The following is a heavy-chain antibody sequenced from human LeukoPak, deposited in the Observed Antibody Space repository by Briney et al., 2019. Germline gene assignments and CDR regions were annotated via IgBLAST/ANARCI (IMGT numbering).Heavy chain of an antibody. CDR2: IYYSGIT. J-gene: IGHJ4*02. Sequence: SSETLSLTCTVSGGSISSYYWSWIRQPPGKGLEWIGYIYYSGITNYNPSLKSRVTISVDTSKNQFSLKLSSVTAADTAVYYCASLSSDYWGQGTLVTVSS. D-gene: IGHD2-2*01. CDR3: ASLSSDY. CDR1: GGSISSYY. V-gene: IGHV4-59*08.